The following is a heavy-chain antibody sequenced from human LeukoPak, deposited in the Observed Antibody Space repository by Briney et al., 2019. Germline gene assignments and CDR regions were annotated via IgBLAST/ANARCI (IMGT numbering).Heavy chain of an antibody. CDR3: ARESGPFDI. Sequence: QTGGSLRLSCAASGFTFSSYAMHWVRQAPGKGLEWVAVISYDGSNKYYADSVKGRFTISRDNSKNTLSLQMNSLRAGDTAVYYCARESGPFDIWGQGTLVTVSS. D-gene: IGHD3-10*01. CDR2: ISYDGSNK. CDR1: GFTFSSYA. V-gene: IGHV3-30*14. J-gene: IGHJ3*02.